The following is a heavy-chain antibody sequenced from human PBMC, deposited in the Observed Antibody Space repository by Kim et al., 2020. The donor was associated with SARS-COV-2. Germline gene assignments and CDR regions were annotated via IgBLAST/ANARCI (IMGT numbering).Heavy chain of an antibody. D-gene: IGHD3-10*01. V-gene: IGHV1-69*02. J-gene: IGHJ4*02. CDR1: GGTFSSYT. CDR3: ARGDEITMVRGFHY. CDR2: IIPILGIA. Sequence: SSVKVSCKASGGTFSSYTISWVRQAPGQGLEWMGRIIPILGIANYAQKFQGRVTITADKSTSTAYMELSSLRSEDTAVYYCARGDEITMVRGFHYWGQGTLVTVSS.